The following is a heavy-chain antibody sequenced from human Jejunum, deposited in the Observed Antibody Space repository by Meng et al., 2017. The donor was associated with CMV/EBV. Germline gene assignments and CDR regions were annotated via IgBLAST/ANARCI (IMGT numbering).Heavy chain of an antibody. CDR3: ATLISSPDYDYYYGMDV. J-gene: IGHJ6*02. CDR2: IHSGGNT. V-gene: IGHV3-53*01. CDR1: TVSSNY. Sequence: TVSSNYMTWVRQAPGKGLEWVSAIHSGGNTYYPDSVKGRFTISRDNAKNSLYLQMNSLRAEDTAVYYCATLISSPDYDYYYGMDVWGQGTTVTVSS. D-gene: IGHD3-10*01.